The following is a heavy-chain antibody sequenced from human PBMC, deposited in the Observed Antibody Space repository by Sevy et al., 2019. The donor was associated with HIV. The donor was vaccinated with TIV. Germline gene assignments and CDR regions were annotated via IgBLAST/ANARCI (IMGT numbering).Heavy chain of an antibody. Sequence: GGSLRLSCAASGFTFSSYAMHWVRQAPGKGLEWVAVISYDGSNKYYADSVKGRFTISSDNSKNMLYLQMNSLRAEDTAVYYCARDRSEYSKYYYCGMDVWGQGTTVTVSS. V-gene: IGHV3-30-3*01. D-gene: IGHD6-6*01. CDR2: ISYDGSNK. J-gene: IGHJ6*02. CDR3: ARDRSEYSKYYYCGMDV. CDR1: GFTFSSYA.